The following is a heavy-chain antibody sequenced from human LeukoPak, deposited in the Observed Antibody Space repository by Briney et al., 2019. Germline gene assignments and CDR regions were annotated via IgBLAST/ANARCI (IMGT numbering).Heavy chain of an antibody. CDR3: ARERGYYDILTGYSAYYFDY. CDR2: IKQDGSEK. D-gene: IGHD3-9*01. Sequence: GGSLRLSCAASGLTFSSYWMSWVRQAPGKGLEWVANIKQDGSEKYYVDSVKGRFTISRDNAKNSLYLQMNSLRAEDTAVYYCARERGYYDILTGYSAYYFDYWGQGTLVTVSS. CDR1: GLTFSSYW. V-gene: IGHV3-7*01. J-gene: IGHJ4*02.